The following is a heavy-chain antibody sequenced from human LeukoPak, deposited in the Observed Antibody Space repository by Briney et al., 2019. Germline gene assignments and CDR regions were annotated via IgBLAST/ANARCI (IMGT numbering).Heavy chain of an antibody. Sequence: SQTLSLTCTVSGGSISSGGYYWSWIRQHPGKGLEWIGYIYYSGSTYCNPSLKSRVTISVDTSKNQFSLKLSSVTAADTAVYYCAREGPYCSGGSCYIDYWGQGTLVTVSS. CDR1: GGSISSGGYY. V-gene: IGHV4-31*03. J-gene: IGHJ4*02. D-gene: IGHD2-15*01. CDR3: AREGPYCSGGSCYIDY. CDR2: IYYSGST.